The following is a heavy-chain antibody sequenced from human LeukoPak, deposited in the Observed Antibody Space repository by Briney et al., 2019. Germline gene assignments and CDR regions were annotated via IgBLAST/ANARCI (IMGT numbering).Heavy chain of an antibody. J-gene: IGHJ4*02. Sequence: GGSLRLSCAASGFTVSSNYMSWVRQAPGKGLEWVSVIYSGGSTYYADSVKGRFTISRDNAKNSLYLQMNSLRDEDTAVYYCAREKATWEYYYDSSGYFDYWGQGTLVTVSS. V-gene: IGHV3-66*01. CDR2: IYSGGST. D-gene: IGHD3-22*01. CDR1: GFTVSSNY. CDR3: AREKATWEYYYDSSGYFDY.